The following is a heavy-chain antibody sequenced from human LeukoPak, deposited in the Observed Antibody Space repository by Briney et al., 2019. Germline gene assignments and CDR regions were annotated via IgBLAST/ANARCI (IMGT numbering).Heavy chain of an antibody. V-gene: IGHV4-34*01. CDR3: ARGDGSFDY. CDR2: INRSGST. D-gene: IGHD2-15*01. Sequence: SETLSLTCAVYGGSFSGYYWSWIRQPPGKGLEWIGEINRSGSTNYNPSLKSRVTISVDTSKNQFSLKLSSVTAADTAVYYCARGDGSFDYWGQGTLVTVSS. J-gene: IGHJ4*02. CDR1: GGSFSGYY.